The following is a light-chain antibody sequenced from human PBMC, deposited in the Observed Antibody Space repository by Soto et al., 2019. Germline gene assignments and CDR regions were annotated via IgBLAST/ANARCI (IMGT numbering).Light chain of an antibody. Sequence: EIVLSQSXGTVSLSAWEXXXXXXXASQSVSSSYLAWYQQXPGQAPSLLIYCAXSMATGIPDRFSGSGSVTDFNLNISRLEPEDFALYYCQHYGSSFTFGPGTKVDIK. CDR1: QSVSSSY. J-gene: IGKJ3*01. CDR2: CAX. V-gene: IGKV3-20*01. CDR3: QHYGSSFT.